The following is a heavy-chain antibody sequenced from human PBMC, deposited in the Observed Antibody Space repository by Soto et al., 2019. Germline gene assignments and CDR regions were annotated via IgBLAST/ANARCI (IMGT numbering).Heavy chain of an antibody. Sequence: TLSLTCAVYGGSFSGYYWSWIRQPPGKGLEWIGEINHSGSTNYNPSLKSRVTISVDTSKNQFSLKLSSVTAADTAVYYCAREVTNWSYIRFDYWGQGTLVTVSS. CDR2: INHSGST. J-gene: IGHJ4*02. CDR1: GGSFSGYY. CDR3: AREVTNWSYIRFDY. V-gene: IGHV4-34*01. D-gene: IGHD1-7*01.